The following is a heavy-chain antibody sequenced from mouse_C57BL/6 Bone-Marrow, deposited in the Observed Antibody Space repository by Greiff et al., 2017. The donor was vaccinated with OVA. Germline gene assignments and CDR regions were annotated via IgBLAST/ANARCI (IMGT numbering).Heavy chain of an antibody. CDR3: ARRYYGSSLYWYFDV. D-gene: IGHD1-1*01. CDR2: IDPSDSYT. CDR1: GYTFTSYW. Sequence: VQLQQPGAELVMPGASVKLSCKASGYTFTSYWMHWVKQRPGQGLEWIGEIDPSDSYTNYNQKFKGKSTLTVDKSSSTAYMQLSSLTSEDSAVYYCARRYYGSSLYWYFDVWGTGTTVTVSS. J-gene: IGHJ1*03. V-gene: IGHV1-69*01.